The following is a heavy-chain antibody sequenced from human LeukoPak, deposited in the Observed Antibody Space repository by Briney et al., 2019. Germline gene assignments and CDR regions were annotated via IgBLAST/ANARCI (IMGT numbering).Heavy chain of an antibody. CDR1: GGSISSGGYY. CDR2: IHYGGTT. Sequence: PSQTLSLTCTVFGGSISSGGYYWRWIRQHPGKGLEWIGYIHYGGTTYYNPSLKSRVTISVDTSNNQVSLKLGFVTAADTAVYYCARLPYCTDGTCYPPDYWGQGTLVTVSS. CDR3: ARLPYCTDGTCYPPDY. D-gene: IGHD2-15*01. V-gene: IGHV4-31*03. J-gene: IGHJ4*02.